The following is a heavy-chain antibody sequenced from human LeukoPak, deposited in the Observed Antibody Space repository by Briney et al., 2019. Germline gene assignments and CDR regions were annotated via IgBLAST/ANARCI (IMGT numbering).Heavy chain of an antibody. Sequence: SETLSLTCTVSGGSISSYYWSWIRQPPGKGLEWIGYIYYSGSTNYNPSLKSRVTISVDTSKNQFSLKLSSVTAADTAVYYCASSRRVPGVSIGYFDYWGLGTLVTVSS. V-gene: IGHV4-59*01. CDR2: IYYSGST. CDR3: ASSRRVPGVSIGYFDY. CDR1: GGSISSYY. D-gene: IGHD3-10*01. J-gene: IGHJ4*02.